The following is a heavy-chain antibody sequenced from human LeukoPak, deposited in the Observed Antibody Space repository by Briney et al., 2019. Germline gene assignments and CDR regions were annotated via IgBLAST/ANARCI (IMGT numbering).Heavy chain of an antibody. Sequence: ASVKVSCKASGYTFTSYDINWVRQASGQGLEWMGWMNPNSGNTASAQKFQGRVTMTTNTSISTAYMELTGLRSEDTAVYYCARDFGVFADYYMDVWGKGTTVTVSS. D-gene: IGHD3-3*01. J-gene: IGHJ6*03. CDR3: ARDFGVFADYYMDV. CDR2: MNPNSGNT. V-gene: IGHV1-8*01. CDR1: GYTFTSYD.